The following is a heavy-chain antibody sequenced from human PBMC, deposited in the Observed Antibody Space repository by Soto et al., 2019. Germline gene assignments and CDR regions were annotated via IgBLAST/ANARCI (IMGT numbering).Heavy chain of an antibody. CDR2: INPNSGGT. D-gene: IGHD6-13*01. J-gene: IGHJ6*02. Sequence: ASVKLSCKASGYTFTGYYMHWVRQAPGQGLEWMGWINPNSGGTNYAQKFQGWVTMTRDTSISTAYMELSRLRSDDTAVYYCARDRAGIAAAGNLSYYGMDVWGQGTTVTVSS. CDR1: GYTFTGYY. V-gene: IGHV1-2*04. CDR3: ARDRAGIAAAGNLSYYGMDV.